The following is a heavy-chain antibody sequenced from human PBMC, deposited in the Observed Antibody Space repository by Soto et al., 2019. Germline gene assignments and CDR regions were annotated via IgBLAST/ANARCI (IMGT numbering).Heavy chain of an antibody. J-gene: IGHJ6*03. CDR2: ISANNGDT. D-gene: IGHD3-10*01. CDR1: GYTFTSHG. V-gene: IGHV1-18*01. Sequence: QVQLVQSGAEVKKPGASLKVSCKASGYTFTSHGISWVRQAPGQGLEWMGWISANNGDTNYAQKFQGRVTVTTDTSTSTGYMELRSLRSEDTPVSYSARMVRGFNIYYLQYINVLAKGSTVTVSS. CDR3: ARMVRGFNIYYLQYINV.